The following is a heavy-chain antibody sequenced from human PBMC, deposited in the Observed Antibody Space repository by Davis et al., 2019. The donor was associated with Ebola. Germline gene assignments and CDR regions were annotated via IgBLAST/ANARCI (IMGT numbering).Heavy chain of an antibody. D-gene: IGHD6-13*01. J-gene: IGHJ5*02. V-gene: IGHV3-9*01. CDR2: ISWNSGTI. Sequence: SLKISCAASGFNFYDYAMHWVRQTPGKGLEWVSGISWNSGTINYADSVKGRFTISRDNAKNSLYLQMNSLRAEDTALYYCVKDVAAGKGAGWFDPWGQGTLVTVSS. CDR3: VKDVAAGKGAGWFDP. CDR1: GFNFYDYA.